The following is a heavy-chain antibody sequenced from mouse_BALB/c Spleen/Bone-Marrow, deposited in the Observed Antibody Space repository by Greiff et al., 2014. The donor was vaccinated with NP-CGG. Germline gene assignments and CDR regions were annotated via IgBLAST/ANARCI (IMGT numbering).Heavy chain of an antibody. Sequence: EVQVVESGGGLVKPGGSLKLSCAASGFTFSDCYMYWVRQTPEKRLEWVATISDGGGYTYYPDSVWGRFTISRDNAKNNLYLQMSSLKSEDTAMYYCARSGERYGAMDYWGQGTSVTVFS. CDR3: ARSGERYGAMDY. CDR2: ISDGGGYT. J-gene: IGHJ4*01. V-gene: IGHV5-4*02. CDR1: GFTFSDCY. D-gene: IGHD2-10*02.